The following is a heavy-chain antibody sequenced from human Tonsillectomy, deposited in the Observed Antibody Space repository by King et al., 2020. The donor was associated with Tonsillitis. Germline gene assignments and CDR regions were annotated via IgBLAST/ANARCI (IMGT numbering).Heavy chain of an antibody. J-gene: IGHJ6*02. Sequence: VQLVESGGGVVQPGRSLRLSCAASGFTFSSYGMHWVRQAPGKGLEWVAVISYDGSNKYYADSVKGRFTISRDNSKNTLYLQMNSLRAEDTAVYYCAKAFGGGSSFYGMDVLGPGTTVTGSS. CDR3: AKAFGGGSSFYGMDV. CDR2: ISYDGSNK. CDR1: GFTFSSYG. V-gene: IGHV3-30*18. D-gene: IGHD2-15*01.